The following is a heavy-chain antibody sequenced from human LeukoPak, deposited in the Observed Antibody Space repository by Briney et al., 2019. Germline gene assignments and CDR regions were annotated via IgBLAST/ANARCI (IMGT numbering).Heavy chain of an antibody. V-gene: IGHV3-23*01. CDR3: AKQLGYCSDGSCYFPY. CDR2: ISNNGGYT. J-gene: IGHJ4*02. Sequence: GGSLRLSCAASGFTFSSSTMSWVRQAPGKGLEWVSAISNNGGYTYYADSVQGRFTISRDNSKSTLCLQMNSLRAEDTAVYYCAKQLGYCSDGSCYFPYWGQGTLVTVSS. CDR1: GFTFSSST. D-gene: IGHD2-15*01.